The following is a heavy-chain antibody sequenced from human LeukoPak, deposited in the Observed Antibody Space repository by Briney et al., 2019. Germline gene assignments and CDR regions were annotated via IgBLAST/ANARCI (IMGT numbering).Heavy chain of an antibody. CDR2: IYYSGST. V-gene: IGHV4-59*12. CDR3: ARDSEYYYYYMDV. CDR1: GGSISSYY. Sequence: SETLSLTCTVSGGSISSYYWSWIRQPPGKGLEWIGYIYYSGSTNYNPSLKSRVTMSVDTSKNQFSLKLSSVTAADTAVYYCARDSEYYYYYMDVWGKGTTVTVSS. J-gene: IGHJ6*03.